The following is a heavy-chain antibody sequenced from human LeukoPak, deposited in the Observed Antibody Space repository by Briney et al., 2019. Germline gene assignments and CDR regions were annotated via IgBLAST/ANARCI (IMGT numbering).Heavy chain of an antibody. CDR3: ARTRGAVATDPFDI. CDR2: IWYDGSNK. CDR1: GFTFNSYG. Sequence: GGSLRLSCAASGFTFNSYGTHWVRQAPGKGLEWVAVIWYDGSNKYYADSVKGRFTISRDNSKNTLYLQMNSLRAEDTAVYYCARTRGAVATDPFDIWGQGTMVIVSS. V-gene: IGHV3-33*01. D-gene: IGHD6-19*01. J-gene: IGHJ3*02.